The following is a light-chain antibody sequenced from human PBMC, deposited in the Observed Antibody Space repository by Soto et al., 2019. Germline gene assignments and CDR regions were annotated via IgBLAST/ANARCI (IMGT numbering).Light chain of an antibody. J-gene: IGKJ1*01. V-gene: IGKV3-15*01. CDR2: GAS. CDR3: QQYDYWPRT. CDR1: QSISSS. Sequence: EIVMTQSPSTLSVSPVESCTLSCMASQSISSSKLAWYQQNPGQAPRLLMYGASNRATGIPARFSGSGSGTEFTLTISSLQSEDFAVYYCQQYDYWPRTFGQGTKVDIK.